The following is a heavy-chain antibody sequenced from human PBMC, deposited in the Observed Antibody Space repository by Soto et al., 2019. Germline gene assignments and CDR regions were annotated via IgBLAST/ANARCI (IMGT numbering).Heavy chain of an antibody. V-gene: IGHV1-69*01. CDR2: IIPIYGTS. J-gene: IGHJ2*01. Sequence: QVQLEQSGAELKMPGSSVKVSCRASGGTFGNLAISWVRQAPGQGPEWVAGIIPIYGTSNAADDFRGRTTLNADESTATAYMELSSLKSEDTAVYDCATGTRDCYNHWYFDLWGRGTQVTVSS. CDR1: GGTFGNLA. CDR3: ATGTRDCYNHWYFDL. D-gene: IGHD2-21*02.